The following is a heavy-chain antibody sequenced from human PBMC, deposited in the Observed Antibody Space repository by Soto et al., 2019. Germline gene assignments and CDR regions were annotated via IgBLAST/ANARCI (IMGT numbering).Heavy chain of an antibody. D-gene: IGHD3-22*01. CDR2: INIDGTTT. J-gene: IGHJ4*02. V-gene: IGHV3-74*01. CDR1: GFTFSSYW. Sequence: GSLRLSCAASGFTFSSYWMHWVRHAPGKGLVWVSRINIDGTTTNYADSVKGRFTISRDNAKNTVYLQMNSLRDEDTAVYYCASGELYYYDTFDCWGQGALVTVSS. CDR3: ASGELYYYDTFDC.